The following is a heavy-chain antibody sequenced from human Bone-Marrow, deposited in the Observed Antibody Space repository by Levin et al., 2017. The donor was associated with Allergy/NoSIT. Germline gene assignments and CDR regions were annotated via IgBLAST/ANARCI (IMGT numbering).Heavy chain of an antibody. CDR3: AREPDSGSFFDY. V-gene: IGHV3-33*01. CDR1: GFTFSSYG. Sequence: GGSLRLSCAASGFTFSSYGMHWVRQAPGKGLEWVAVIWYDGSNKYYADSVKGRFTISRDNSKNTLYLQMNSLRAEDTAVYYCAREPDSGSFFDYWGQGTLVTVSS. CDR2: IWYDGSNK. D-gene: IGHD3-10*01. J-gene: IGHJ4*02.